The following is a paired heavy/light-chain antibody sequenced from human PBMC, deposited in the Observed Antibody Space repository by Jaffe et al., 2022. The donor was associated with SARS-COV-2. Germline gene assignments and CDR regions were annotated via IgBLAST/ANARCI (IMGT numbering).Light chain of an antibody. CDR3: AAWDNSLNGHVV. CDR2: DND. J-gene: IGLJ2*01. Sequence: QSVLTQPPSASGSPGQRVTISCSGSSSNIGSNSVNWYQQVPGTAPKLLFYDNDQRPSGVPDRFSGSRSGTSASLVISGLQSEDEADYYCAAWDNSLNGHVVFGGGTKLTVL. CDR1: SSNIGSNS. V-gene: IGLV1-44*01.
Heavy chain of an antibody. Sequence: QVQLQESGPGLVKPSQTLSLTCTVSGGSVRSAGHYWSWIRQHPGKGLEWIGYIHYSGTTYFNPSLKSRVSMSVDRVNNQFSLKLTSVTVADTAMFYCARRDTVGLDGAFDIWGQGTLVTVSS. D-gene: IGHD4-17*01. CDR2: IHYSGTT. J-gene: IGHJ3*02. CDR1: GGSVRSAGHY. V-gene: IGHV4-31*03. CDR3: ARRDTVGLDGAFDI.